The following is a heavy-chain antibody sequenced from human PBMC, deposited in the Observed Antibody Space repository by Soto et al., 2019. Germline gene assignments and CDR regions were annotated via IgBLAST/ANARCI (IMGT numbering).Heavy chain of an antibody. CDR3: ARDRSDDGWYYFDY. V-gene: IGHV4-59*01. D-gene: IGHD6-19*01. CDR1: GGSISSYY. Sequence: SETLSLTCTVSGGSISSYYWSWIRQPPGKALEWIGQIYYTGTTNYNPSLKSRVTISVDTSRNQFSLKLSSVTAADTAIYYCARDRSDDGWYYFDYWGQGTPVTVSS. CDR2: IYYTGTT. J-gene: IGHJ4*02.